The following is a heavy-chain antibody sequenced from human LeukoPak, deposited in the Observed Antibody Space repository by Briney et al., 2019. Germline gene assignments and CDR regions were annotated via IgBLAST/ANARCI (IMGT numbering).Heavy chain of an antibody. D-gene: IGHD3-22*01. V-gene: IGHV3-30*02. CDR2: IRYDGSNK. J-gene: IGHJ3*02. Sequence: GGSLRLSCAASGFTFSSYGMHWVRQAPGKGLKWVAFIRYDGSNKYYADSVKGRFTISRDNSNNTRYVKMNSVRAEDTAVYYCAKDRGVAITMIVVVIDAFNIWGQGTMVTVSS. CDR1: GFTFSSYG. CDR3: AKDRGVAITMIVVVIDAFNI.